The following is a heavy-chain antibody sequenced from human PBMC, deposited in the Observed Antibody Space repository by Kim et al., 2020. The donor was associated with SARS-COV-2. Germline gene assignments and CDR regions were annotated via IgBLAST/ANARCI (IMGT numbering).Heavy chain of an antibody. D-gene: IGHD3-16*01. CDR2: ISYEGIKK. Sequence: GGSLRLSCAASGFNFNNFGMHWVRQAPGKGLEWVALISYEGIKKYYADSLKGRFTISRDSSKNTLYLQMNSLSPEDTAVYFCAKDKSFYMIKFGSESGGMDAWGQGIMVTVSS. CDR1: GFNFNNFG. J-gene: IGHJ6*02. CDR3: AKDKSFYMIKFGSESGGMDA. V-gene: IGHV3-30*18.